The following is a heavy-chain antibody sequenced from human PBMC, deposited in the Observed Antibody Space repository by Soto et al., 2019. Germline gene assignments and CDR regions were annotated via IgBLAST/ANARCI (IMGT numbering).Heavy chain of an antibody. D-gene: IGHD2-15*01. CDR3: ARVADCSGGRCYFSVDY. Sequence: QVQLQESGPGLVKPSQTLSLTCTVSGGSISSGDYYWSWIRQPPGKGLEWIGYIYYSGSTYYNPSLKSRVTTSVDTAKNQFSLKMSSVTAADTAGYYCARVADCSGGRCYFSVDYWGQGTLVTVSS. CDR2: IYYSGST. CDR1: GGSISSGDYY. V-gene: IGHV4-30-4*01. J-gene: IGHJ4*02.